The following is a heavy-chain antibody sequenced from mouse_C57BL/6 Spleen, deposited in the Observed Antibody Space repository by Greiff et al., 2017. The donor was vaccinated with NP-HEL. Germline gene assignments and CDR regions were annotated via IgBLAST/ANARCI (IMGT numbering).Heavy chain of an antibody. V-gene: IGHV1-80*01. D-gene: IGHD4-1*01. J-gene: IGHJ4*01. Sequence: QVQLQQSGAELVKPGASVKISCKASGYAFSSYWMNWVKQRPGKGLEWIGQIYPGDGDTNYNGKFKGKATLTADKSSSTAYMQLSSLTSEDSAVYFCARGYWDYAMDYWGQGTSVTVSS. CDR1: GYAFSSYW. CDR2: IYPGDGDT. CDR3: ARGYWDYAMDY.